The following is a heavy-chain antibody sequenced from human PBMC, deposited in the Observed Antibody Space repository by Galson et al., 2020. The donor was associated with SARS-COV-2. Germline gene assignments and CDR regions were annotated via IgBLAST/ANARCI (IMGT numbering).Heavy chain of an antibody. CDR2: INHSGST. CDR3: ARWGSGWYDGRYFDY. Sequence: SQTLSLTCAVYGGSFSGYYWSWNRQPPGKGLEWNGEINHSGSTNYNPSLKSRVTISVDTSKNQFSLKLSSVPAADTPVYYCARWGSGWYDGRYFDYWGQGTLVTVSS. CDR1: GGSFSGYY. V-gene: IGHV4-34*01. D-gene: IGHD6-19*01. J-gene: IGHJ4*02.